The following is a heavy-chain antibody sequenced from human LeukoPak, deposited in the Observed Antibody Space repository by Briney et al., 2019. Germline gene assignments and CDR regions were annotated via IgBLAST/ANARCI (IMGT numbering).Heavy chain of an antibody. J-gene: IGHJ4*02. V-gene: IGHV3-7*04. Sequence: PGGSLRLSCAASGFTFSNYLMSWVRQAPGKGLEWVADIKQDGSEKYHVDSVEGRFTISRDNAKNSLYLQMNSLRAEDTAIYYCARRNWGFDYWGQGTLVTVSS. CDR2: IKQDGSEK. CDR1: GFTFSNYL. CDR3: ARRNWGFDY. D-gene: IGHD7-27*01.